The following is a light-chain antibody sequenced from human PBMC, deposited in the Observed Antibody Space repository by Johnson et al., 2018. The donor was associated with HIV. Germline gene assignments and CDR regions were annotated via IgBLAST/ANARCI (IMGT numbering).Light chain of an antibody. CDR3: GTWDSSLSAYV. CDR2: DNN. CDR1: SSNIGNNY. Sequence: QSVLTQPPSVSAAPGQKVTISCSGSSSNIGNNYVSWYQQLPGTAPKLLIYDNNKRPSGIRDRFSGSKYGTSATLGITGLQTGDEADYYCGTWDSSLSAYVFGTGTKVTVL. V-gene: IGLV1-51*01. J-gene: IGLJ1*01.